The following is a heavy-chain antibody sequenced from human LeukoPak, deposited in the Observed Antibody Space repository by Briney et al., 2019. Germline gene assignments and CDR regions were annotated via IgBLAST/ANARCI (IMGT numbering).Heavy chain of an antibody. CDR2: IKSDGSK. Sequence: GGSLRLSCTASGFTFSSYWMHWVRQAPGKGLVWVSRIKSDGSKNYADSVKGLFTISRDNAKNTESLQMNRLRNENTGDYCCARAPYEIGGYYPEYFRPWGQGTLVTVSS. D-gene: IGHD3-22*01. J-gene: IGHJ1*01. CDR3: ARAPYEIGGYYPEYFRP. CDR1: GFTFSSYW. V-gene: IGHV3-74*01.